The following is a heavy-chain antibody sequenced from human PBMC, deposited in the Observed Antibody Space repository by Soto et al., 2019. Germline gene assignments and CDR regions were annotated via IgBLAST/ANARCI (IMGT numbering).Heavy chain of an antibody. Sequence: GSVNVSCKASGYTFTGYYMHWVRQAPGQGLEWMGWINPNSGDTNYAQKFQGWVTMTRDTSISTAYMELSRLRSDDTAVYYCARDLGIAARPNGIGYYYGMDVWGQGTTVTVSS. J-gene: IGHJ6*02. V-gene: IGHV1-2*04. CDR3: ARDLGIAARPNGIGYYYGMDV. CDR2: INPNSGDT. CDR1: GYTFTGYY. D-gene: IGHD6-6*01.